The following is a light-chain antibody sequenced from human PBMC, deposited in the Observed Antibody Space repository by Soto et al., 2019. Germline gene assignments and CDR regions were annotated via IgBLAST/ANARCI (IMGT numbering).Light chain of an antibody. V-gene: IGKV3-20*01. CDR2: GAS. CDR1: RSVNSNY. J-gene: IGKJ5*01. Sequence: EIVLTQSPASLSVPPGEGATLSCRASRSVNSNYLAWYQQKPGQAPSLLTYGASSRATDVPDRFSGSGSGTDFTLTISRLEPEDFAVYYCQQYGSSPITFGQGTRLEIK. CDR3: QQYGSSPIT.